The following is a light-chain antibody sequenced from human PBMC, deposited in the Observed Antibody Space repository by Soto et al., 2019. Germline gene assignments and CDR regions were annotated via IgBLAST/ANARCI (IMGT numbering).Light chain of an antibody. CDR1: QSVSSSY. CDR3: QTSGSSPGFT. J-gene: IGKJ3*01. CDR2: GAS. Sequence: EIVLTQSPGTLSLSPGERATLSCRASQSVSSSYLAWYQQKPGRAPRLLIDGASTRATGIPDRFSGSGSGTDFTLTISRLEPEDVAVYFCQTSGSSPGFTFGPGTKVDV. V-gene: IGKV3-20*01.